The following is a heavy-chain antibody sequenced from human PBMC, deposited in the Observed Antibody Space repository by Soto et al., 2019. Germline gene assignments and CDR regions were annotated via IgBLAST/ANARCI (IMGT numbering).Heavy chain of an antibody. Sequence: QVQLVESGGGLVKPGGSLRLSGAASGFTFSDYYMSWIRQAPGTGLEWVSYISRSGSTIYYADSVKGRFTISRDNAKNSLYLQMNSLSAEATAVYFCARKPYSSSWSDYWGQGTLVTVSS. V-gene: IGHV3-11*01. J-gene: IGHJ4*02. CDR2: ISRSGSTI. D-gene: IGHD6-13*01. CDR1: GFTFSDYY. CDR3: ARKPYSSSWSDY.